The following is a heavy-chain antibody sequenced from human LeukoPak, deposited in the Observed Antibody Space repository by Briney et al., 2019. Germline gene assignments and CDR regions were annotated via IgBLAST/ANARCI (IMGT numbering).Heavy chain of an antibody. V-gene: IGHV3-74*01. Sequence: GGSLRLSCVASGFTFSSYWMHWVRQAPGKGLVWVSRINSDGRSTSYADSVKGRFTISRDNAKNTVYLQMNSLRAEDTAVYYCARVQLYCTGGTCYFDYWGQGTLVTVSS. CDR3: ARVQLYCTGGTCYFDY. CDR1: GFTFSSYW. CDR2: INSDGRST. D-gene: IGHD2-8*02. J-gene: IGHJ4*02.